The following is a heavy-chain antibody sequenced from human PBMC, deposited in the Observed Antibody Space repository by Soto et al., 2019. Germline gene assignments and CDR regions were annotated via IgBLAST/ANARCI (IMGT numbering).Heavy chain of an antibody. CDR2: IYYSGST. D-gene: IGHD1-1*01. Sequence: SETLSLTWTVSGGSISSYYGSWIRQPPGKGLEWIGYIYYSGSTNYNPSLKSRVTISVDTSKNQFSLKLSSVTAADTAVYYCATSSYKNWFDPWGQGTLVTVSS. J-gene: IGHJ5*02. V-gene: IGHV4-59*08. CDR3: ATSSYKNWFDP. CDR1: GGSISSYY.